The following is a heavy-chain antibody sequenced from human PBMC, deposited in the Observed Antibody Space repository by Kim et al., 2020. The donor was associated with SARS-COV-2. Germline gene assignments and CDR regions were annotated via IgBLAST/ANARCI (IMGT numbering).Heavy chain of an antibody. D-gene: IGHD3-3*01. Sequence: SETLSLTCTVSGGSISSYYWSWIRQPPGKGLEWIGYIYYSGSTNYNPSLKSRVTISVDTSKNQFSLKLSSVTAADTAVYYCARPEYITIFRVVMAQGAFDIWGQGTMGTVAS. CDR1: GGSISSYY. CDR3: ARPEYITIFRVVMAQGAFDI. V-gene: IGHV4-59*01. J-gene: IGHJ3*02. CDR2: IYYSGST.